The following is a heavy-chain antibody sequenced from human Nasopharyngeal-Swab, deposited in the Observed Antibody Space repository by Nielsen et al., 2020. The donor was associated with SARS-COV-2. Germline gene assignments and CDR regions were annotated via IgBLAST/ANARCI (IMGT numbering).Heavy chain of an antibody. CDR3: ARGLFRYDILRIFDY. Sequence: ASVKVSCKASGYTFTSYAMNWVRQAPGQGLEWMGWINTNTGNPTYAQGFTGRFVFSLDTSVSTAYLQISSLKAEDTAVYYCARGLFRYDILRIFDYWGQGTLVTVSS. D-gene: IGHD3-9*01. CDR2: INTNTGNP. CDR1: GYTFTSYA. V-gene: IGHV7-4-1*02. J-gene: IGHJ4*02.